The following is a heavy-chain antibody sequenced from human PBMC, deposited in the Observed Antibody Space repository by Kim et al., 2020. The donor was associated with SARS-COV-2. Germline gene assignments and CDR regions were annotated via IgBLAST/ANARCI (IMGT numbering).Heavy chain of an antibody. J-gene: IGHJ4*02. CDR3: GRDGGVSGLFDY. V-gene: IGHV3-48*03. D-gene: IGHD3-16*01. Sequence: YADAEKGLFTNYRYTAKNEVYLQMNSLRGEDTAVYYCGRDGGVSGLFDYWGQGTLVTVSS.